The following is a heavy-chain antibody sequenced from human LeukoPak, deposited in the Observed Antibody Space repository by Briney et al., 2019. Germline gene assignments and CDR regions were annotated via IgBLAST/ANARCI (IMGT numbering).Heavy chain of an antibody. CDR3: ARVPLDYPDV. D-gene: IGHD3-16*01. CDR1: GYTFTSYD. Sequence: ASVKVSCKASGYTFTSYDINWVRQATGQGLEWMGWINPNSGNTGYAQKSQGRLTMTRNTYISTAYMELSSLRSEDTAVYYCARVPLDYPDVWGQGTTVTVSS. CDR2: INPNSGNT. J-gene: IGHJ6*02. V-gene: IGHV1-8*01.